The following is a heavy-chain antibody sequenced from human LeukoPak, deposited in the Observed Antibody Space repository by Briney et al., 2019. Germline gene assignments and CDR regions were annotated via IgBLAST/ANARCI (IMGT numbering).Heavy chain of an antibody. CDR3: AKKWGVGTTTLDYFDY. V-gene: IGHV3-23*01. CDR1: GSTFSNYA. Sequence: GGSLRLSCAASGSTFSNYATSWVRQAPGKGLEWVSGISGSGGSTYYADSVKGRFTISRDNSKNTLYLQMNSLTDEDTAVYYCAKKWGVGTTTLDYFDYWGQGTLVTVSS. J-gene: IGHJ4*02. CDR2: ISGSGGST. D-gene: IGHD1-26*01.